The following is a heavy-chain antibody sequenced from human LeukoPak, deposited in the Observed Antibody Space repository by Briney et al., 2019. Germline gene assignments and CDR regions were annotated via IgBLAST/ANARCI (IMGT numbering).Heavy chain of an antibody. CDR3: ARVGTYGSGSYLSWLDY. V-gene: IGHV4-59*01. CDR1: GGSISTYY. D-gene: IGHD3-10*01. J-gene: IGHJ4*02. Sequence: SSETLSLTCTVSGGSISTYYWSWIRQPPGKGLEWIGYIYYSGSTNYNPSLKSQVTISVDTSKNQFSLKLSSVTAADTAVYYCARVGTYGSGSYLSWLDYWGQGTLVTVSS. CDR2: IYYSGST.